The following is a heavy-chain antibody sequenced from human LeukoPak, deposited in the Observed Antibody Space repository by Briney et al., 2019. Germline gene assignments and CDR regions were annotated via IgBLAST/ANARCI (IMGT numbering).Heavy chain of an antibody. D-gene: IGHD3-22*01. J-gene: IGHJ4*02. CDR2: ISYDGSNK. CDR3: AKGGDSSGPYGD. Sequence: GGSLRLSCAASGFTFSSYGMHWVRRAPGKGLEWVAVISYDGSNKYYADSVKGRFTISRDNSKNTLYLQMNSLRAEDTAVYYCAKGGDSSGPYGDWGQGTLVTVSS. CDR1: GFTFSSYG. V-gene: IGHV3-30*18.